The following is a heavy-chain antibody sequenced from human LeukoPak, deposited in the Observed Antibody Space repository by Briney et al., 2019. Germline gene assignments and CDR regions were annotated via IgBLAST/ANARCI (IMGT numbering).Heavy chain of an antibody. CDR1: GGSISSSSYY. CDR3: ARDCSGGSCYPEI. D-gene: IGHD2-15*01. Sequence: SETLSLTCTVSGGSISSSSYYWGWIRQPPGKGLEWIGNIYYSGSTYYNPSLKSRVTISLDTSKNQFSLKLSSVTAADTAVYYCARDCSGGSCYPEIWGQGTLVTVSA. J-gene: IGHJ4*02. V-gene: IGHV4-39*07. CDR2: IYYSGST.